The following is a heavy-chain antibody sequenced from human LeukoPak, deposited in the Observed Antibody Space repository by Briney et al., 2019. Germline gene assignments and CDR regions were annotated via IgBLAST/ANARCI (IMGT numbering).Heavy chain of an antibody. V-gene: IGHV4-39*07. J-gene: IGHJ4*02. D-gene: IGHD5-18*01. CDR1: GGSISSSSYY. CDR3: ARMDTAMVPPDY. Sequence: SETLSLTCTVSGGSISSSSYYWGWIRQPPGTGLEWIGSIYYSGSTYYNPSLKSRVTISVDTSKNQFSLKLSSVTAADTAVYYCARMDTAMVPPDYWGQGTLVTVSS. CDR2: IYYSGST.